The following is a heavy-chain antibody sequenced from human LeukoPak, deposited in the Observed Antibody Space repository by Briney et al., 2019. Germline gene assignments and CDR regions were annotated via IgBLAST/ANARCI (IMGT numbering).Heavy chain of an antibody. V-gene: IGHV4-59*01. CDR2: IYYSGST. D-gene: IGHD4-17*01. CDR3: ASSRDDYGDYEDY. J-gene: IGHJ4*02. CDR1: GGSISSYY. Sequence: SETLSLTCTVSGGSISSYYWSWIRQPPGNGLYWIGYIYYSGSTNYNPSLKSRVTISVDTSKNQFSLKLSSVTAADTAVYYCASSRDDYGDYEDYWGQGTLVTVSS.